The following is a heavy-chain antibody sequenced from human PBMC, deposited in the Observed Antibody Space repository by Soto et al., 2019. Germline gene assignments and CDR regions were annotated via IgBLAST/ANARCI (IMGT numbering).Heavy chain of an antibody. CDR2: LNPSGGST. V-gene: IGHV1-46*01. D-gene: IGHD6-13*01. CDR3: ARGGSSSWPYYYGMDV. CDR1: GYTFTSYY. Sequence: ASVKVSCKASGYTFTSYYMHWVRQAPGQGLEWMVTLNPSGGSTSYVQKFQGRVTMTRDTSTSTVYMELSSLRSEDTAVYYCARGGSSSWPYYYGMDVWGQGTTVTVSS. J-gene: IGHJ6*02.